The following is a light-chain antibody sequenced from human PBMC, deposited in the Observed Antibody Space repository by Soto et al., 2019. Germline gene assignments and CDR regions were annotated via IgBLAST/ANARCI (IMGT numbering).Light chain of an antibody. J-gene: IGLJ1*01. CDR3: GSWDSSLSAYV. CDR2: DDS. V-gene: IGLV3-21*02. CDR1: RIGSKS. Sequence: SYELTQPPSVSVAPGQTARITCGGNRIGSKSVHWFQQKPGQAPVLVVHDDSDRPSGIPERFSGSNSGGTATLTISRVEAGDEADYYCGSWDSSLSAYVFGTGTKLTVL.